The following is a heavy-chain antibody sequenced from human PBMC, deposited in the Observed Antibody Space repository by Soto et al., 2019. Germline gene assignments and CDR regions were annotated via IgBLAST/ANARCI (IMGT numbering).Heavy chain of an antibody. CDR2: IYPGDSDT. Sequence: GESLKISCTGSGYSFTGYWIGWVRQMPGKCLEWMGIIYPGDSDTRYSPSFQGQVTISADKSISTAYLQWSSLKASDTAMYYCARYHTADYYDSSGYLDYWGQGTLVTVYS. CDR3: ARYHTADYYDSSGYLDY. J-gene: IGHJ4*02. CDR1: GYSFTGYW. V-gene: IGHV5-51*01. D-gene: IGHD3-22*01.